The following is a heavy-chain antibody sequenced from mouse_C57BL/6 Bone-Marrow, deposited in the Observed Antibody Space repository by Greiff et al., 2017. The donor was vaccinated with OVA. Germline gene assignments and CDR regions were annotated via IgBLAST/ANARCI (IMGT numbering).Heavy chain of an antibody. CDR1: GFNIKDYY. J-gene: IGHJ1*03. D-gene: IGHD2-3*01. CDR3: AMGDGYLYWYFDV. V-gene: IGHV14-2*01. Sequence: EVQLQQSGAELVKPGASVKLSCTASGFNIKDYYMHWVKQRTEQGLEWIGRIAPEDGEPKYAPKFQGKATLTADTSSNTADLQLSSRTSEDTAVYYCAMGDGYLYWYFDVWGTGTTVTVAS. CDR2: IAPEDGEP.